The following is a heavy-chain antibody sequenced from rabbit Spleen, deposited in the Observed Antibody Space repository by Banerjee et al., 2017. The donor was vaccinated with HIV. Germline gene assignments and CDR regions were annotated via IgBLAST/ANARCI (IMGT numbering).Heavy chain of an antibody. D-gene: IGHD8-1*01. CDR1: GISFGISDY. CDR3: ARDTGSSFSSYGMDL. CDR2: IDSGSSGFT. J-gene: IGHJ6*01. Sequence: QSLEESGGGLVQPEGSLTLTCTASGISFGISDYMCWVRQAPGKGLEWIVCIDSGSSGFTYFASWAKGRFTISKTSSTTVTLQMTSLTAADTATYFCARDTGSSFSSYGMDLWGPGTLVTVS. V-gene: IGHV1S40*01.